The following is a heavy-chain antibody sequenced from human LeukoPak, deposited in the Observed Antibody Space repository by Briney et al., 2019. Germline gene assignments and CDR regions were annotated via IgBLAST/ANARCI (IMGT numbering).Heavy chain of an antibody. D-gene: IGHD1-14*01. CDR1: GYTFTGYY. J-gene: IGHJ4*02. V-gene: IGHV1-2*04. Sequence: ASVKVSCKASGYTFTGYYMHWVRQAPGQGLGWMGWINPNSGGTNYAQKFQGWVTMTRDTSISTAYMELSRLRSDDTAVYYCARDIGRNQFDYWGQGTLVTVSS. CDR2: INPNSGGT. CDR3: ARDIGRNQFDY.